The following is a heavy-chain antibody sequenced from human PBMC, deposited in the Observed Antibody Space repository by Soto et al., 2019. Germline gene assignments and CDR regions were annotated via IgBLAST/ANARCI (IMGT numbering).Heavy chain of an antibody. D-gene: IGHD3-10*01. CDR1: GFTFDDYT. CDR3: AKDFAHYYGSGIATGGGYYGMDV. J-gene: IGHJ6*02. Sequence: GGSLRLSCAASGFTFDDYTMHWVRQAPGKGLEWVSLISWDGGSTYYADSVKGRFTISRDNSKNSLYLQMNSLRTEDTALYYCAKDFAHYYGSGIATGGGYYGMDVWGQGTTVTVSS. V-gene: IGHV3-43*01. CDR2: ISWDGGST.